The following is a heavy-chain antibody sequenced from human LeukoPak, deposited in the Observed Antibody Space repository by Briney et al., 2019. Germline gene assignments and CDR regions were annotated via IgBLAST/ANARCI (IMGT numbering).Heavy chain of an antibody. D-gene: IGHD6-6*01. CDR3: ARDVASIAARFDY. CDR2: ISAYNGNA. V-gene: IGHV1-18*01. J-gene: IGHJ4*02. Sequence: ASVKVSCKASGYTFSNYGISWVRQAPGQGLEWMGWISAYNGNANYAQKLQGRVTMTTDTSTSTAYMVLRSLRSDDTAVYYCARDVASIAARFDYWGQGTLVTVSS. CDR1: GYTFSNYG.